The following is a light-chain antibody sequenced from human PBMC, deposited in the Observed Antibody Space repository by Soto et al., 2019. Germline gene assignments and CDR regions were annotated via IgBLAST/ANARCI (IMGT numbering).Light chain of an antibody. V-gene: IGKV1-39*01. CDR2: AAS. CDR3: QQYNSYPIT. CDR1: QSISSY. Sequence: DIQMTQSPSSLSASVGDRVTITCRASQSISSYLNWYQQKPGKAPKLLIYAASSLQSGVPSRFSGSGSGTEFTLTISSLQPDDFATYYCQQYNSYPITFGQGTRLEN. J-gene: IGKJ5*01.